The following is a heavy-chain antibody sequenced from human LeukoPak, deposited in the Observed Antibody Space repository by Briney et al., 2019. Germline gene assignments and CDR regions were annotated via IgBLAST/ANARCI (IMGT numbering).Heavy chain of an antibody. D-gene: IGHD2-15*01. CDR3: ARDCQYCSGGSCYVGWFDP. CDR1: GGSFSGYY. V-gene: IGHV4-34*01. J-gene: IGHJ5*02. Sequence: SKTLSLTCAVYGGSFSGYYWSWIRQPPGKGLEWIGEINHSGSTNYNPSLKSRVTISVDTSKNQFSLKLSSVTAADTAVYYCARDCQYCSGGSCYVGWFDPWGQGTLVTVSS. CDR2: INHSGST.